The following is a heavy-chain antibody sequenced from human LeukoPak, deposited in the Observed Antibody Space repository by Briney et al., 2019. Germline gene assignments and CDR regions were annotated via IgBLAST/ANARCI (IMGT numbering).Heavy chain of an antibody. CDR3: ARDIVVVPAATFSSGWYSYYYGMGV. V-gene: IGHV1-18*01. D-gene: IGHD2-2*01. CDR2: ISAYNGNT. CDR1: GYTFTSYG. J-gene: IGHJ6*02. Sequence: ASVKVSCKASGYTFTSYGISWVRQAPGQGLEWMGWISAYNGNTNYAQKLQGRVTMTTDTSTSTAYMELRSLRSDDTAVYYCARDIVVVPAATFSSGWYSYYYGMGVWGQGTTVTVSS.